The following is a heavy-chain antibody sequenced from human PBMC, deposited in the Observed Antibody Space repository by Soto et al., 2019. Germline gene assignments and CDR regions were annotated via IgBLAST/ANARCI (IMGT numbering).Heavy chain of an antibody. V-gene: IGHV1-69*04. CDR1: GGTFSSYT. Sequence: ASVKVSCKASGGTFSSYTISWVRQAPGQGLEWMGRIIPILGIANYAQKLQGRVTMTTDTSTSTAYMELRSLRSDDTAVYYCARDRDYYGMDVWGQGTTVTVSS. D-gene: IGHD3-10*01. CDR2: IIPILGIA. J-gene: IGHJ6*02. CDR3: ARDRDYYGMDV.